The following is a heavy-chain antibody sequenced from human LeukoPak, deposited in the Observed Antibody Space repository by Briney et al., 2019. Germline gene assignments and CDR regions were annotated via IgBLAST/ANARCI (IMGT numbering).Heavy chain of an antibody. J-gene: IGHJ4*02. CDR2: IRYDGSNK. CDR1: GFTFSSYG. D-gene: IGHD1-26*01. V-gene: IGHV3-30*02. CDR3: ARDQVGGSYQPFDY. Sequence: GGSLRLSCAASGFTFSSYGMHWVRQAPGKGLEWVAFIRYDGSNKYYADSVKGRFTISRDNSKNTLYLQMNSLRAEDTAVYYCARDQVGGSYQPFDYWGQGTLVTVSS.